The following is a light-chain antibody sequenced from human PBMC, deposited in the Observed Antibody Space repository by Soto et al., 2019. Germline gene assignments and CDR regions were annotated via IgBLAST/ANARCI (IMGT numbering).Light chain of an antibody. V-gene: IGKV3-20*01. J-gene: IGKJ3*01. Sequence: EIVLTQSPGTLSLSPGERATLSCRASQSIYLNALAWYQQKPGQTPRLLIYGASTRATDIPDRFSGSGSRTDFALTISRLEPEEFAMYYCQQYGRSPFTFGPGTRVDLK. CDR3: QQYGRSPFT. CDR1: QSIYLNA. CDR2: GAS.